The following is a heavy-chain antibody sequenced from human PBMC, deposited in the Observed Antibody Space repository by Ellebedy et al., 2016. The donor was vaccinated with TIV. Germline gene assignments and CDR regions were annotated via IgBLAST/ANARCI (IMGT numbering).Heavy chain of an antibody. D-gene: IGHD3-9*01. CDR3: AGSDWLSYYYGMDV. CDR1: GGSISSYY. V-gene: IGHV3-53*04. CDR2: IYSGGST. Sequence: PSETLSLTCTVSGGSISSYYWSWVRQAPGKGLEWVSVIYSGGSTYYADSVKGRFTISRHNSKNTLYLQMNSLRAEDTAVYYCAGSDWLSYYYGMDVWGQGTTVTVSS. J-gene: IGHJ6*02.